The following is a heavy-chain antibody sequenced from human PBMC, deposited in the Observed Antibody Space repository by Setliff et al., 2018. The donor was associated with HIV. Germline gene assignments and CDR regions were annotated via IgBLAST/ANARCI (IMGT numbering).Heavy chain of an antibody. CDR3: AREGGSSDSLDY. D-gene: IGHD6-13*01. CDR2: IWYDGSNK. Sequence: GGSLRLSCAASGFSFSSYGMHWVRQAPGKGLGWVAVIWYDGSNKYYADSVNGRFTISRDNSKNTLFLEMNRLRDDDTAFYYCAREGGSSDSLDYWGQGTLVTVSS. CDR1: GFSFSSYG. J-gene: IGHJ4*02. V-gene: IGHV3-33*01.